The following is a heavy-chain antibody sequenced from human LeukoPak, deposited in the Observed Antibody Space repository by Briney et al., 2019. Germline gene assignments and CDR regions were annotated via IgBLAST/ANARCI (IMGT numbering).Heavy chain of an antibody. J-gene: IGHJ6*02. D-gene: IGHD2-15*01. V-gene: IGHV1-24*01. Sequence: PGGSLRLSCAASGFTFSSYGMHWVRQAPGKGLEWVGGFDPEDGETIYAQKFQGRVTMTEDTSTDTAYMELSSLRSEDTAVYYCATATRLPRVPSYYYYYYGMDVWGQGTTVTVSS. CDR1: GFTFSSYG. CDR3: ATATRLPRVPSYYYYYYGMDV. CDR2: FDPEDGET.